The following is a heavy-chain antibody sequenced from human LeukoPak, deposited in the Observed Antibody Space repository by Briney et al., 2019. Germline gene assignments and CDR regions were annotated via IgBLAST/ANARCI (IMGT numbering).Heavy chain of an antibody. CDR2: ISSSTSYI. Sequence: PGGSLRLSCVASGFTFSSYSMNWVRQAPGKGLEWVSSISSSTSYIYYADSVKGRFTISRDNARKSLYLQMNSLRAEDTAVYYCARDGKAFDYWGQGTLVTVSS. J-gene: IGHJ4*02. V-gene: IGHV3-21*01. CDR1: GFTFSSYS. CDR3: ARDGKAFDY. D-gene: IGHD1-26*01.